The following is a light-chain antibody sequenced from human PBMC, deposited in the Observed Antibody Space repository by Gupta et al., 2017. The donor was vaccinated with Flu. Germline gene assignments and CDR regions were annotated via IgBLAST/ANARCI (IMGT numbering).Light chain of an antibody. Sequence: VSVTLTCRAGESGNRNHLAWYKQKPGQAPRLLIYGTSNRAPGITDRVSGGGTGTDVTLTIIRLEPEDSDVCYCHDYGTSPYTFGQGTNLEIK. V-gene: IGKV3-20*01. CDR3: HDYGTSPYT. CDR2: GTS. CDR1: ESGNRNH. J-gene: IGKJ2*01.